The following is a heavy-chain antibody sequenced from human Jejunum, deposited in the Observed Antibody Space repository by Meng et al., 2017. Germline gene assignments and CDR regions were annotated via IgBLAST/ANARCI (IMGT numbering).Heavy chain of an antibody. D-gene: IGHD2-2*01. CDR2: INTYSGVP. J-gene: IGHJ4*02. Sequence: QVQLVQSGSEVKKHGASVKGACKASGYTFTGYYMHWVREAPGQGLEWMGRINTYSGVPNYAQKFQGRVTMTTDTSINTAYMELSGLSSDDTALYYCASNVDCTSTSCYAYWGQGTLVTVSS. CDR1: GYTFTGYY. CDR3: ASNVDCTSTSCYAY. V-gene: IGHV1-2*06.